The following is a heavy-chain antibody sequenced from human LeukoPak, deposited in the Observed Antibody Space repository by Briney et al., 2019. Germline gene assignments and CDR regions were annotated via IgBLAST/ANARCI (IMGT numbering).Heavy chain of an antibody. J-gene: IGHJ4*02. CDR2: IYHSGST. V-gene: IGHV4-4*02. D-gene: IGHD1-26*01. CDR3: AILTFYGGRYILFDY. Sequence: SETLSLTCAVSGGSISSSNWWSWVRQPPGKGLEWIGEIYHSGSTNYNPSLKSRVTISVDKSKNQFSLKLSSVTAADTAVYYCAILTFYGGRYILFDYWGQGALVTVSS. CDR1: GGSISSSNW.